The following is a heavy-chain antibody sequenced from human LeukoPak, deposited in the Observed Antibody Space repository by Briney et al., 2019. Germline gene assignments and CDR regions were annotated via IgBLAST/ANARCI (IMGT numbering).Heavy chain of an antibody. D-gene: IGHD4-11*01. Sequence: GGSLRLSCAASGFIFSGSAMHWVRQASGKGLEWVGRIRSEANRYATAYAPSMKGRFTISRDDSKSTAYLQMNSLRAEDTAIYYCANPPTVTSLHYWGQGTLVTISS. J-gene: IGHJ4*02. CDR1: GFIFSGSA. CDR2: IRSEANRYAT. V-gene: IGHV3-73*01. CDR3: ANPPTVTSLHY.